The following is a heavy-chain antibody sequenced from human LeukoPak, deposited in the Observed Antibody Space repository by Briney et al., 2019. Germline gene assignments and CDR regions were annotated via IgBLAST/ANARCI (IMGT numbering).Heavy chain of an antibody. V-gene: IGHV3-7*01. CDR1: GFTFSSYW. Sequence: GGSLRLSCAASGFTFSSYWMSWVRQAPGKGLEWVANIKQDGSEEYYVDSVKGRFTISRDNAKNSLYLQMNSLRAEDTAVYHCARDDSSGWYYFDYWGQGTLVTVSS. CDR3: ARDDSSGWYYFDY. CDR2: IKQDGSEE. J-gene: IGHJ4*02. D-gene: IGHD6-19*01.